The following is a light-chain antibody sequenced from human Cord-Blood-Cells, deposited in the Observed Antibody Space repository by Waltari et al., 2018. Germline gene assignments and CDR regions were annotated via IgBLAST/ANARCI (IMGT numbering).Light chain of an antibody. CDR1: NIGSKS. CDR2: DDS. V-gene: IGLV3-21*03. J-gene: IGLJ1*01. Sequence: SYVLTQPPSVSVAPGKTARITCGGNNIGSKSVHWYQQKPGQAPVLVVYDDSDRPSGIPEGFSGSNSGNTATLAISRVDAGDEADYYCQVWDSSSDHYVFGTGTKVTVL. CDR3: QVWDSSSDHYV.